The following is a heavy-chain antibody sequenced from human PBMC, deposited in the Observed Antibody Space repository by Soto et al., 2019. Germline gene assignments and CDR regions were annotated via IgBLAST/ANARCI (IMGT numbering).Heavy chain of an antibody. Sequence: SLTFTVSGVAISSISYYFVLIRQPPGKGLEWILTIYYSGTTNYNPSLKSRVTISVDTSQNQFSLKLNSFTAADTAVYYCASLLGIKFDYWGQGALVTVSS. CDR1: GVAISSISYY. D-gene: IGHD3-10*01. V-gene: IGHV4-39*01. CDR2: IYYSGTT. J-gene: IGHJ4*02. CDR3: ASLLGIKFDY.